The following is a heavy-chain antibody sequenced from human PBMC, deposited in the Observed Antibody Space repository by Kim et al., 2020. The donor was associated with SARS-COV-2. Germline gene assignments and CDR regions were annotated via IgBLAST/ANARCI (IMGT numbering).Heavy chain of an antibody. CDR2: ISSSSSTI. J-gene: IGHJ5*02. Sequence: GGSLRLSCAASGFTFSSYSMNWVRQAPGKGLEWVSYISSSSSTIYYADSVKGRFTISRDNAKNSLYLQMNSLRDEDTAVYYCATSSPPYDILTGPWGQGTLVTVSS. V-gene: IGHV3-48*02. D-gene: IGHD3-9*01. CDR3: ATSSPPYDILTGP. CDR1: GFTFSSYS.